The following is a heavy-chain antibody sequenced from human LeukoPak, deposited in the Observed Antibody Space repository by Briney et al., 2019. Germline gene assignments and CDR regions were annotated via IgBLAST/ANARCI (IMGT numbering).Heavy chain of an antibody. J-gene: IGHJ4*02. Sequence: PSETLSLTCTVSGGSISSYYWSWIRQPPGKGLGWIGFIHYSGGTNYNPSLKSRVAISVDTSKNQFSLKLSSVTAADTAVYYCARHRTAPRGFGNFDCWGQGTLVTVSS. D-gene: IGHD3-3*01. CDR1: GGSISSYY. V-gene: IGHV4-59*08. CDR3: ARHRTAPRGFGNFDC. CDR2: IHYSGGT.